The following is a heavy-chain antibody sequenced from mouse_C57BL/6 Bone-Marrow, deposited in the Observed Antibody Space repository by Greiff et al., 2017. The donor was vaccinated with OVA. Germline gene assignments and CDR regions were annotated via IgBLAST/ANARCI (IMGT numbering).Heavy chain of an antibody. J-gene: IGHJ3*01. CDR2: ISSGGSYT. D-gene: IGHD4-1*01. V-gene: IGHV5-6*01. CDR3: ARASGTSEFAY. CDR1: GFTFSSYG. Sequence: VQLLESGADLVKPGGSLKLSCTASGFTFSSYGMSWVRQTPDKSLEWVATISSGGSYTYYPDSVKGRFTISRDNAKNTLYLQMSSLKSEDTAMYYCARASGTSEFAYWGQGTLVTVSA.